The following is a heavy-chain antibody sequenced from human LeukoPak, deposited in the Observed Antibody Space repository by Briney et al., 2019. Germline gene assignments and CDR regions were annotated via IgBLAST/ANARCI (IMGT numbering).Heavy chain of an antibody. CDR2: INHSGST. J-gene: IGHJ5*02. CDR3: AREGARGGRPFGL. D-gene: IGHD2-15*01. CDR1: GGSFSGYY. V-gene: IGHV4-34*01. Sequence: SETLSLTCAVYGGSFSGYYWSWIRQPPGKGLEWIGEINHSGSTNYNPSLKSRVTISVDTSKNQFSLKLSSVTAADTAVYYCAREGARGGRPFGLWGQGTLVTVSS.